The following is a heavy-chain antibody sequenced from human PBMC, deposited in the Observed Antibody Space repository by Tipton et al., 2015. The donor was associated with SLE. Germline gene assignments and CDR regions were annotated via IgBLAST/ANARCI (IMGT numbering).Heavy chain of an antibody. CDR1: GFMSRFYD. V-gene: IGHV3-13*01. CDR2: IGTAGDA. J-gene: IGHJ3*01. Sequence: GSLRLSCVASGFMSRFYDMYWVRQVAGKGLEWVSGIGTAGDAYYSGSVKDRFFISRDDAKDSLFLQMNGLRAGDTAVYYCATGLIRGPETFDVWGQGTLVTVSS. CDR3: ATGLIRGPETFDV. D-gene: IGHD1-14*01.